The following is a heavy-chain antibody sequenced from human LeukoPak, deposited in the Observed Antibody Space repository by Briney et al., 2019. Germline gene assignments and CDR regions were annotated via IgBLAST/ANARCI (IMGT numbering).Heavy chain of an antibody. D-gene: IGHD3-16*01. V-gene: IGHV3-66*02. J-gene: IGHJ4*02. CDR2: IYGSDNT. CDR3: AGRRVLDASFDY. CDR1: GFTVSGNY. Sequence: PGGSLRLSCAASGFTVSGNYMSWVRQAPGKGLEWVSVIYGSDNTYYIDSVKGRFTISRDNSKNTLYLQMNSLRAEDTAVYYCAGRRVLDASFDYWGQGTLVTVSS.